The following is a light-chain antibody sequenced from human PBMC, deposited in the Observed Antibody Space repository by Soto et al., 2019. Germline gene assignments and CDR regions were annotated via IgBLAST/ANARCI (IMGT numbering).Light chain of an antibody. CDR3: MQALQTPLT. Sequence: DIVMTQSPLSLPVTPGEPASISCRSSQSLLHSNGYNYLDWYLQKPGQSPQLLIYLGSNRASGVPDRFNGSGSGTDFTLKISRVEAEDVRVYYCMQALQTPLTFGGGTKVEIK. CDR1: QSLLHSNGYNY. CDR2: LGS. J-gene: IGKJ4*01. V-gene: IGKV2-28*01.